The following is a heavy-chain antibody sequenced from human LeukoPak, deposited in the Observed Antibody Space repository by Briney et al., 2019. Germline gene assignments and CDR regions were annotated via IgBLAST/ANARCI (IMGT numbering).Heavy chain of an antibody. V-gene: IGHV3-7*02. CDR1: GFTLRTFW. Sequence: PGGSLRLSCAASGFTLRTFWMSWVRQAPGKGPEWVANIKQDGSEKYYVESVKGRFTISRDNAKNSLYLQMNSLRVEDTAVYYCASKGGSRPSDAFDIWGQGTMVTVSS. CDR2: IKQDGSEK. D-gene: IGHD6-19*01. CDR3: ASKGGSRPSDAFDI. J-gene: IGHJ3*02.